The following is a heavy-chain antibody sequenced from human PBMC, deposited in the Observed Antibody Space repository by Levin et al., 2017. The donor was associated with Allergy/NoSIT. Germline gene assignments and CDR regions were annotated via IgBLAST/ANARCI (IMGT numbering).Heavy chain of an antibody. D-gene: IGHD6-13*01. Sequence: PSETLSLTCTVSGGSVSSGSYYWSWIRQPPGKGLEWIGYIYYSGSTNYNPSLKSRVTISVDTSKNQFSLKLSSVTAADTAVYYCARVRIAAAGMFDYWGQGTLVTVSS. CDR1: GGSVSSGSYY. J-gene: IGHJ4*02. CDR2: IYYSGST. V-gene: IGHV4-61*01. CDR3: ARVRIAAAGMFDY.